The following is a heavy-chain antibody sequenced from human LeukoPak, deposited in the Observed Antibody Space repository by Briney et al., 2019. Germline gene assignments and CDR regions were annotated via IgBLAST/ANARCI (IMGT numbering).Heavy chain of an antibody. Sequence: GGSLGLSCAASGFTFSDYYMSWIRQAPGKGLEWVSYISSSGSTIYYADSVKGRFTISRDNAKNSLYLQMNSLRAEDTAVYYCARRPYSSSWYYFDYWGQGTLVTVSS. V-gene: IGHV3-11*01. D-gene: IGHD6-13*01. CDR2: ISSSGSTI. CDR3: ARRPYSSSWYYFDY. J-gene: IGHJ4*02. CDR1: GFTFSDYY.